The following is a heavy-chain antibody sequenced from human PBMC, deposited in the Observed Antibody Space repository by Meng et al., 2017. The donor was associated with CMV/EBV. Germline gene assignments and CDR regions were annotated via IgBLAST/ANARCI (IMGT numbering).Heavy chain of an antibody. Sequence: GESLKISCKGFGYSFTSYWIGWVRQMPGKGLEWMGIIYPGDSDTRYSPSFQGQVTISADKSISTAYLQWSSLKASDTAMYYCARHLGPMCSGGSCNSLPSYYGMDVWGQGTTVTVSS. CDR2: IYPGDSDT. V-gene: IGHV5-51*01. J-gene: IGHJ6*02. CDR1: GYSFTSYW. D-gene: IGHD2-15*01. CDR3: ARHLGPMCSGGSCNSLPSYYGMDV.